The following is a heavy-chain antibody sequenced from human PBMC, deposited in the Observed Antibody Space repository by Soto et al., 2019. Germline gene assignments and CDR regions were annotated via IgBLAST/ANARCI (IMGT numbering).Heavy chain of an antibody. CDR3: VRDGLDYYDTERLYFDK. CDR2: ISETGGGT. J-gene: IGHJ4*02. V-gene: IGHV3-23*01. CDR1: GFTFTNYV. D-gene: IGHD3-22*01. Sequence: PGGSLRLSCAASGFTFTNYVMTWVRQAPGKGLEWVSSISETGGGTYYADSVKGRFTISRDNSKNTVSLQMNSLRAEDTATYYCVRDGLDYYDTERLYFDKWGQGTLVTVSS.